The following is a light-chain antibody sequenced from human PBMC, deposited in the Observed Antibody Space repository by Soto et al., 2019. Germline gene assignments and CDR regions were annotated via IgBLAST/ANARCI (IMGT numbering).Light chain of an antibody. CDR3: CSYAGSYTLV. CDR2: DVS. V-gene: IGLV2-11*01. CDR1: SSDVGLYDF. J-gene: IGLJ2*01. Sequence: QSALTQPASVSGSPGQSITISCTGASSDVGLYDFVSWYQQHPGKAPKLMIYDVSKRPSGVPDRFSGSKSGNTASLTISGLQAEDEADYYCCSYAGSYTLVFGGGTKLTVL.